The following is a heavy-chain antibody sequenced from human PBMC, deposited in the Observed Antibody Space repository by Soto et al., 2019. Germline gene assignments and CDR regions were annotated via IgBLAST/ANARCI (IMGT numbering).Heavy chain of an antibody. Sequence: SVKGRFSISRDHSKDTLNLQMNSLSAEDTAVYYCARDDTFYFDYWGQGTLVTVSS. J-gene: IGHJ4*02. D-gene: IGHD2-2*02. V-gene: IGHV3-30*01. CDR3: ARDDTFYFDY.